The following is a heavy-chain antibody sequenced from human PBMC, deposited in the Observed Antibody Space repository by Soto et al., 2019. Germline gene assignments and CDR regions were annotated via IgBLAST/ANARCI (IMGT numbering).Heavy chain of an antibody. V-gene: IGHV3-23*01. CDR1: GFTFGNYA. CDR2: ISGNSGNT. J-gene: IGHJ4*02. CDR3: AKKSTDSSGYSDY. Sequence: GGSLRLSCTASGFTFGNYAMNWVRQAPGKGLEWVSSISGNSGNTYFADSVKGRFTISRDNSKNTLYLQMNSLRAEDTAVYYCAKKSTDSSGYSDYWGQGTVVTVSS. D-gene: IGHD2-2*01.